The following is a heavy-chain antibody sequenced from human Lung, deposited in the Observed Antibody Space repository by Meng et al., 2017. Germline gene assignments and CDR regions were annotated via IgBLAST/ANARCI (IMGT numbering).Heavy chain of an antibody. V-gene: IGHV1-2*06. CDR1: GYNFPDYY. CDR3: ARDEDISAAGKLFGDY. J-gene: IGHJ4*02. CDR2: INPKSGDT. D-gene: IGHD6-25*01. Sequence: QVRLVQSGAGVKKPGASVKVSCKPSGYNFPDYYIPWVRRAPGQGLEWMGRINPKSGDTHYAQKFQARVTMTGDTSISTAYMELSGLRSDDTAMYYCARDEDISAAGKLFGDYWGQGTLVTVSS.